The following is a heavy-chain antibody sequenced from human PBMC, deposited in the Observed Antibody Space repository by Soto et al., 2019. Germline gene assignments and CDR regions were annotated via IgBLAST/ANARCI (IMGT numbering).Heavy chain of an antibody. CDR3: ASQLTGDSYYYGMDV. D-gene: IGHD7-27*01. J-gene: IGHJ6*02. CDR2: LIPIFGTP. V-gene: IGHV1-69*12. CDR1: GGTFSYYA. Sequence: QVQLVQSGAEVKKPGSSAKVSCKASGGTFSYYAISWVRQAPGQGLEWMGGLIPIFGTPDYAQKFQGRVTITADGSTSTAYMELSSLRSEDTAVYYCASQLTGDSYYYGMDVWGQGTTVTVSS.